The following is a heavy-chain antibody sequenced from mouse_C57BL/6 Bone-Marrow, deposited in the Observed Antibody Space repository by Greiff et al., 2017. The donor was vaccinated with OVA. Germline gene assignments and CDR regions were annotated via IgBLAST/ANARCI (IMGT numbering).Heavy chain of an antibody. Sequence: EVHLVESGEGLVKPGGSLKLSCAASGFTFSSYAMSWVRQTPEKRLEWVAYISSGGDYIYYADTVKGRFTISSDNARNTLYLQMSSLKSENTAMYYCTSVYYSKYVLYAMDYWGQGTSVTVSS. V-gene: IGHV5-9-1*02. CDR3: TSVYYSKYVLYAMDY. D-gene: IGHD2-5*01. CDR2: ISSGGDYI. J-gene: IGHJ4*01. CDR1: GFTFSSYA.